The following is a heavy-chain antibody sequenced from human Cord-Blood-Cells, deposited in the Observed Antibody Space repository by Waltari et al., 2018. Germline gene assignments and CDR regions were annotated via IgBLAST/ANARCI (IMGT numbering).Heavy chain of an antibody. CDR1: GYTFTGYY. Sequence: QVQLVQSGAEVKKPGASVKVSCKASGYTFTGYYMHWVRQAPGQGLEWMGWINHNSGGTNYAQKFQGRVTMTRDTSISTAYMELSRLRSDDTAVYYCARWMTFDAFDIWGQGTMVTVSS. CDR3: ARWMTFDAFDI. J-gene: IGHJ3*02. V-gene: IGHV1-2*02. D-gene: IGHD3-16*01. CDR2: INHNSGGT.